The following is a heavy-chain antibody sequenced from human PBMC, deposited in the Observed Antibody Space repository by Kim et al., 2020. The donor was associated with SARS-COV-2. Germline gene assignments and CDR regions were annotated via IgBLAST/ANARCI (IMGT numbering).Heavy chain of an antibody. CDR1: GFTFSSYA. Sequence: GGSLRLSCAASGFTFSSYAMSWVRQAPGKGLEWVSTISGSGGSTYYADSVKGRFTISRDNSKNTLWLQMNSLRAEDTAVYYCAKNWGYGSADYWGQGTLVTVSS. V-gene: IGHV3-23*01. CDR2: ISGSGGST. D-gene: IGHD3-10*01. CDR3: AKNWGYGSADY. J-gene: IGHJ4*02.